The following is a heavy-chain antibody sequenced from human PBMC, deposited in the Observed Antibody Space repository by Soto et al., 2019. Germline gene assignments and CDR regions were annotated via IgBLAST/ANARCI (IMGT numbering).Heavy chain of an antibody. CDR1: GYTFTSYA. CDR3: ARGGYVYGQDY. J-gene: IGHJ4*02. D-gene: IGHD5-12*01. V-gene: IGHV1-3*01. Sequence: GASVKVTCKASGYTFTSYAMHWVRQAPGQRLEWMGWINAGNGNTKYSQKFQGRVTITRDTSASTAYMELSSLRSEDTAVCYCARGGYVYGQDYWGQGTLVTVSS. CDR2: INAGNGNT.